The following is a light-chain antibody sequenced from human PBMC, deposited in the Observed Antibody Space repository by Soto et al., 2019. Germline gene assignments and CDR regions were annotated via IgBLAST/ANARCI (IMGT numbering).Light chain of an antibody. Sequence: QSVLTQPASVSGTPGQSITISCTGTTSDVGGFDFVSWYQQHEGEAPKLILYAVTKRPSAVTRRFSGHKSGNTASLGISGLQPEDEAGYPRCSYAGSYAYVFGFETKVTVL. CDR2: AVT. J-gene: IGLJ1*01. CDR3: CSYAGSYAYV. V-gene: IGLV2-23*02. CDR1: TSDVGGFDF.